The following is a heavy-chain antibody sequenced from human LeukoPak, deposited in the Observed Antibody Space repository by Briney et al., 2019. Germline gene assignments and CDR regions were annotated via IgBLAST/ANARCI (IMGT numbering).Heavy chain of an antibody. Sequence: SETLSLTCAVSGGSISSSNWWSWVRQPPGKGLEWIGEIYHSGSTNYNPPLKSRVTISVDKSKNQFSLKLSSVTAADTAVYHCARVRGYGERYYYYGMDVWGKGTTVTASS. D-gene: IGHD5-18*01. V-gene: IGHV4-4*02. CDR1: GGSISSSNW. J-gene: IGHJ6*04. CDR2: IYHSGST. CDR3: ARVRGYGERYYYYGMDV.